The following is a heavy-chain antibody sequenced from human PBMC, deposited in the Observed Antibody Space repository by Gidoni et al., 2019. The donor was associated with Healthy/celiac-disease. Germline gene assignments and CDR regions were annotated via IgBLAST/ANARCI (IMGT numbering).Heavy chain of an antibody. CDR3: AFGRYSYGPLRFWFDY. Sequence: TASGFTFSSYAMSWVRQAPGKGLEWVSAISGSGGSTYYADSVKGWFTISRDNSKNTLYLQMNSLRAEDTAVYYCAFGRYSYGPLRFWFDYWGQGTLVTVSS. CDR2: ISGSGGST. V-gene: IGHV3-23*01. D-gene: IGHD5-18*01. CDR1: GFTFSSYA. J-gene: IGHJ4*02.